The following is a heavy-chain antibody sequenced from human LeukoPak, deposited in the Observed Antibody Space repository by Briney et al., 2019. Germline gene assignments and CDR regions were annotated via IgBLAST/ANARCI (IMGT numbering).Heavy chain of an antibody. CDR3: AREVDYGDHGWFDP. J-gene: IGHJ5*02. D-gene: IGHD4-17*01. V-gene: IGHV4-30-4*01. Sequence: SETLSLTCTVSGGSISSGDYYWSWIRQPPGKGLEWIGYIYYSGRIHYNPSLKSRVTISVDTSKNQFSLKLSSVTAADTAVYYCAREVDYGDHGWFDPWGQGTLVTVSS. CDR2: IYYSGRI. CDR1: GGSISSGDYY.